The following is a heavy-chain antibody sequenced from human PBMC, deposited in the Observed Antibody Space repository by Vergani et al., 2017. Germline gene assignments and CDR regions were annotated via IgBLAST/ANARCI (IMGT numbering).Heavy chain of an antibody. Sequence: QVQLVQSGAEVKKPGASVKVSCKASGYTFTSYDIKGVRQATGQGLEWMGWMNPNSGNTGYAQKFQGRVTMTRNTSISTAYMELSSLRSEDTAVYYCARELVYGGYYDYWGQGTLVTVSS. J-gene: IGHJ4*02. CDR1: GYTFTSYD. CDR3: ARELVYGGYYDY. D-gene: IGHD2-8*01. V-gene: IGHV1-8*01. CDR2: MNPNSGNT.